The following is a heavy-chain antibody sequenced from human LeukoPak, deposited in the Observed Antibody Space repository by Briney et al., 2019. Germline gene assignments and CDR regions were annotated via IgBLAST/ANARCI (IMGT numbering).Heavy chain of an antibody. CDR1: GFTFSSYS. V-gene: IGHV3-21*01. D-gene: IGHD6-6*01. J-gene: IGHJ4*02. CDR2: ISSSSSYI. Sequence: GGSLRLSCAASGFTFSSYSMSWVRQAPGKGLEWVSSISSSSSYIYYADSVKGRFTISRDNAKNSLYLQMNSLRAEDTAVYYCASEYSSSSWWGDYWGQGTLVTVSS. CDR3: ASEYSSSSWWGDY.